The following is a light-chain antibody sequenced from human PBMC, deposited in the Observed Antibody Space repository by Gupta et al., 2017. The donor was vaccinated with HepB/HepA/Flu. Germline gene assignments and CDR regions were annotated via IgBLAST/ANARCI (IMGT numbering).Light chain of an antibody. J-gene: IGKJ4*01. CDR3: RQALQTPLD. CDR2: LGS. V-gene: IGKV2-28*01. Sequence: DIVMTQSPLSLPVTPGEPASISCRSSQSLLHSNGYNYLDWYLQNPGQSPQLLIYLGSNRASGVPDRFSGSGSGTDFTLKISRVEAEDVGVYYCRQALQTPLDFGGGTKVEIK. CDR1: QSLLHSNGYNY.